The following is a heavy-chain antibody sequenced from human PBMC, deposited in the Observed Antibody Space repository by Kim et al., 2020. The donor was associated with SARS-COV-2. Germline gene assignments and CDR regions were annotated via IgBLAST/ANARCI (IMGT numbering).Heavy chain of an antibody. Sequence: GGSLRLSCAASGFTVSSNYMSWVRQAPGKGLEWVSILYSGGSTYYADSVKGRFTVSRDDSRNTVYLQMNSLRAEDTAVYYCARHPTVTKPHWFDYWGKGT. CDR3: ARHPTVTKPHWFDY. CDR1: GFTVSSNY. CDR2: LYSGGST. V-gene: IGHV3-66*04. D-gene: IGHD4-17*01. J-gene: IGHJ4*02.